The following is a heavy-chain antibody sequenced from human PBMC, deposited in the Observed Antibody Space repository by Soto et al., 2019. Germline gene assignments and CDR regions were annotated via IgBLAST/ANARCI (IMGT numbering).Heavy chain of an antibody. J-gene: IGHJ6*02. CDR1: GFTFSSYA. D-gene: IGHD5-18*01. Sequence: QVQLVESGGGVVQPGRSLRLSCAASGFTFSSYAMHWVHQAPGKGLEWVAVISYDGSNKYYADSVKGRFTISRDNSKNTLYLQMNSLRAEDTAVYYCARARQLWEPPVYYYYGMDVWGQGTTVTVSS. V-gene: IGHV3-30-3*01. CDR3: ARARQLWEPPVYYYYGMDV. CDR2: ISYDGSNK.